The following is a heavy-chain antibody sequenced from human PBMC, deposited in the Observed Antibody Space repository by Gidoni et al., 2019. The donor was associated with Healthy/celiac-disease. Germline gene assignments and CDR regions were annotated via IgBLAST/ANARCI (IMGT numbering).Heavy chain of an antibody. V-gene: IGHV3-21*01. CDR3: ARSVSSPEYYDFWSGPYYYGMDV. Sequence: EVQLVESGGGLVKPGGSLSLSCAASGFTFSRSSMTWVRKAPGKGLEWVSSISSSSSYIYYADSVKGRFTISRDNAKNSLYLQMNSLRAEDTAVYYCARSVSSPEYYDFWSGPYYYGMDVWGQGTTVTVSS. CDR1: GFTFSRSS. CDR2: ISSSSSYI. D-gene: IGHD3-3*01. J-gene: IGHJ6*02.